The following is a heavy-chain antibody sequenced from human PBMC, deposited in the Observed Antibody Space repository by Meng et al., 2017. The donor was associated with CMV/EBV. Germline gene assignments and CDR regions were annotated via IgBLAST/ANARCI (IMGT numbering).Heavy chain of an antibody. CDR2: IERDGNEM. CDR3: AREEGDF. J-gene: IGHJ4*02. CDR1: GFTFSSYW. V-gene: IGHV3-7*01. D-gene: IGHD3-3*01. Sequence: GGSLRLSCAASGFTFSSYWMSWVRQAPGRGLEWVANIERDGNEMYYADSVKGRFTISRDNAKNSVYLQMNSLRPEDTAIYYRAREEGDFWSQGAQVTVSS.